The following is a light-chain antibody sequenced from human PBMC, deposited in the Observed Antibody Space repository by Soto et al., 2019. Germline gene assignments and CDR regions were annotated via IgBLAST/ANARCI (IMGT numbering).Light chain of an antibody. CDR1: QSVXXX. J-gene: IGKJ1*01. Sequence: EIVMTQSPATLSVSPGERATLSCRASQSVXXXLAWYQQKPGQAPRLLIYGASTRAXGIPARFSGSGSGTEXXXXXXXXXXXDFAVYYCQQYNNWPPTFGQGTKVEIK. V-gene: IGKV3D-15*01. CDR2: GAS. CDR3: QQYNNWPPT.